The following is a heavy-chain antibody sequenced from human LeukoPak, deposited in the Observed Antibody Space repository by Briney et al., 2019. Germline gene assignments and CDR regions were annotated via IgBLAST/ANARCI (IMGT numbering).Heavy chain of an antibody. CDR1: GFPFNTYA. D-gene: IGHD2-15*01. Sequence: GGSLRLSCSASGFPFNTYAIHWVRQAPGKGLEYVAGISSNGDNTDFADSAKGRFTISRDNSKSTLFLQMNSLRAGDTAVYFCTRDSALLGVAFDLWGQGTVVSVSS. CDR2: ISSNGDNT. CDR3: TRDSALLGVAFDL. J-gene: IGHJ3*01. V-gene: IGHV3-64D*06.